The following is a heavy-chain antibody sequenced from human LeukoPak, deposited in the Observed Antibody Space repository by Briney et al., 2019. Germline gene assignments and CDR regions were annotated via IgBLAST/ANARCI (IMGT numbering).Heavy chain of an antibody. J-gene: IGHJ6*03. V-gene: IGHV4-39*01. CDR3: ARHGSVAGRYYYYYYYMDV. CDR1: GGSISSSSYY. CDR2: IYYSGST. D-gene: IGHD6-19*01. Sequence: SQTLSLTCTVSGGSISSSSYYWGWLRQPPGKGLEWIGSIYYSGSTYYNPSLKSRVTISVDTSKNQFSLKLSSVTAADTAVYYCARHGSVAGRYYYYYYYMDVWGKGTTVTISS.